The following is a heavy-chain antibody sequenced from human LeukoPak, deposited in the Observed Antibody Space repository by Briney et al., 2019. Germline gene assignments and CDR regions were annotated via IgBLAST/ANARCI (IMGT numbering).Heavy chain of an antibody. CDR1: GGSISSYY. D-gene: IGHD5-12*01. Sequence: PSETLSLTCTVSGGSISSYYWSWIRQPPGKGLEWIGYIYYSGSTNYNRSLKSRVTISIDTSKKQFSLKLTSVTAADTAVYSCARGPGYSGDWGQGTLVTVSS. V-gene: IGHV4-59*01. CDR2: IYYSGST. CDR3: ARGPGYSGD. J-gene: IGHJ4*02.